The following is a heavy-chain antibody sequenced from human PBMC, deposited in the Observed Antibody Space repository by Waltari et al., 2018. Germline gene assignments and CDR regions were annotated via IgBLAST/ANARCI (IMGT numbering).Heavy chain of an antibody. Sequence: QVQLVQSGAEVKKPGSSVTVSCKASGGTFSSYAISWMRPPPGQGLEWMGRIIPIFGTANYAQKFQGRVTITADKSTSTAYMELSSLRSEDTAVYYCARGGLYDSRVYGMDVWGQGTTVTVSS. J-gene: IGHJ6*02. D-gene: IGHD3-22*01. CDR3: ARGGLYDSRVYGMDV. V-gene: IGHV1-69*08. CDR2: IIPIFGTA. CDR1: GGTFSSYA.